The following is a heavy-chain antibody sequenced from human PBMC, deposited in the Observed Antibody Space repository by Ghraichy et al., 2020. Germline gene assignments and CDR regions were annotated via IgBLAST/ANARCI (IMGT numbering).Heavy chain of an antibody. V-gene: IGHV3-48*02. D-gene: IGHD3-10*01. Sequence: GESLNISCAASGFTFSSYSMNWVRQAPGKGLEWVSYISSSSSTIYYADSVKGRFTISRDNAKNSLYLQMNSLRDEDTAVYYCARAMEYYFDYWGQGTLVTVSS. J-gene: IGHJ4*02. CDR3: ARAMEYYFDY. CDR1: GFTFSSYS. CDR2: ISSSSSTI.